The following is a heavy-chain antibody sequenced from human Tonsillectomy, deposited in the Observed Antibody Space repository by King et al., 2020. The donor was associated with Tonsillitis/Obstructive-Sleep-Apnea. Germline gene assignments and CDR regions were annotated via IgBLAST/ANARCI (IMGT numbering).Heavy chain of an antibody. V-gene: IGHV1-18*01. D-gene: IGHD4-23*01. CDR3: AEENDYGGNPPPFDY. J-gene: IGHJ4*02. CDR2: ISAYNGNT. CDR1: GYTFTSYD. Sequence: VQLVESGAEVKKPGASVKVSCKASGYTFTSYDISWVRQAPGQGIEWMGWISAYNGNTNYAQKVQGRGTMTTDTSTSTASMELRSLISDATAVYYCAEENDYGGNPPPFDYWGQGTLVTVSS.